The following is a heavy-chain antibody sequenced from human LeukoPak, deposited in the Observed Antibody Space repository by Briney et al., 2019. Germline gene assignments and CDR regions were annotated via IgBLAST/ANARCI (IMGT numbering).Heavy chain of an antibody. CDR2: ISWNSGSI. D-gene: IGHD5-12*01. CDR3: AKDRDGYDSWYFDL. Sequence: AGGSLRLSCAASGFTFDDYAMRWVRQAPGKGLEWVSGISWNSGSIGYADSVKGRFTISRDNAKNSLYLQMNSLRAEDTALYYCAKDRDGYDSWYFDLWGRGTLVTVSS. CDR1: GFTFDDYA. V-gene: IGHV3-9*01. J-gene: IGHJ2*01.